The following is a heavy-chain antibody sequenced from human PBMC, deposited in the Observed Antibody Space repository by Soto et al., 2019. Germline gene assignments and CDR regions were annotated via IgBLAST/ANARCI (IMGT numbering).Heavy chain of an antibody. D-gene: IGHD5-12*01. CDR1: GYTFTSYY. J-gene: IGHJ4*02. CDR2: INPSGGST. V-gene: IGHV1-46*01. CDR3: AANPVVEMATIGLLRL. Sequence: ASVKVSCKASGYTFTSYYMHWVRQAPGQGLEWMGIINPSGGSTSYAQKFQGRVTMTRDTSTSTVYMELSSLRSEDTAVYYCAANPVVEMATIGLLRLWGQGTLVTVSS.